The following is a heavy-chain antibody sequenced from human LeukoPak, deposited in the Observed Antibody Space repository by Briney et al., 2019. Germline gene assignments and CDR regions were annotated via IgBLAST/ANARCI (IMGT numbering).Heavy chain of an antibody. CDR2: IIPILGIA. J-gene: IGHJ4*02. CDR1: GGTFSSYA. D-gene: IGHD3-10*01. CDR3: ARHFPGKYYYGSGSYPDGPLFHY. Sequence: GASVKVSCKASGGTFSSYAISWVRQAPGQGLEWMGRIIPILGIANYAQKFQGRVTITADKSTSTAYMELSSLRSEDTAVYYCARHFPGKYYYGSGSYPDGPLFHYWGQGTLVTDSS. V-gene: IGHV1-69*04.